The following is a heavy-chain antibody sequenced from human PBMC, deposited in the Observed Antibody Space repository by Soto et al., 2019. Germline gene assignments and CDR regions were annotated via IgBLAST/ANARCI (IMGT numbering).Heavy chain of an antibody. CDR1: GGSIGSYD. Sequence: ETLSLTCPVSGGSIGSYDWSRVRQPPRKGLVWVASVSCTATTIDNPYPGTRVTISIDAPGNRFSMEITSVTAADTALYYCARDTVLTGMFDFWGQGTLVAVSS. J-gene: IGHJ4*02. V-gene: IGHV4-59*13. CDR3: ARDTVLTGMFDF. D-gene: IGHD4-17*01. CDR2: VSCTATT.